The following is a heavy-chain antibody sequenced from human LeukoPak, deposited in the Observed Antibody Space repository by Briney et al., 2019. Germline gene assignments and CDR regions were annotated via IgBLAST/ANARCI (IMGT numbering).Heavy chain of an antibody. CDR2: INHSGST. CDR1: GGSFSGYY. J-gene: IGHJ5*02. V-gene: IGHV4-34*01. Sequence: SETLSLTCAVYGGSFSGYYWSWIRQPPGKGLEWIGEINHSGSTNYNPSLKSRVTISVDTSKNQFSLKLSSVTAADTAVYYCASSMVRGVKKGPQKKGWFGPWGQGTLVTVSS. CDR3: ASSMVRGVKKGPQKKGWFGP. D-gene: IGHD3-10*01.